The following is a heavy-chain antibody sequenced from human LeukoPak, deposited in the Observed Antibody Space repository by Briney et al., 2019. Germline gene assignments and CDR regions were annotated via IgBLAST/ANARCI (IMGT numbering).Heavy chain of an antibody. V-gene: IGHV3-48*03. CDR3: ARGQPGATFGY. CDR1: GFTFSSYE. CDR2: ISSSGSNI. J-gene: IGHJ4*02. D-gene: IGHD1-1*01. Sequence: GGSLRLSCAASGFTFSSYEMNWVRQAPGKGLEWVSYISSSGSNIYYADSVKGRFTISRDNAKNSLYLQMNSLRAEDTAVYYCARGQPGATFGYWGQGTRAPVS.